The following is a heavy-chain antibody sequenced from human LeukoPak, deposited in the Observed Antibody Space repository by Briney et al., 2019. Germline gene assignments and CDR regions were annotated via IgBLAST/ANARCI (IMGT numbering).Heavy chain of an antibody. CDR1: TFTFSIFA. V-gene: IGHV3-23*01. CDR3: AKTAGIPAAGIDY. J-gene: IGHJ4*02. CDR2: VSDSGAST. D-gene: IGHD6-13*01. Sequence: GGSLRLSCAASTFTFSIFAMTWVRQAPGKGLEWGSAVSDSGASTYYADSVKGRFTISRDNSKNTLYLQMNSLRAEDTAVYYCAKTAGIPAAGIDYWGQGTLVTV.